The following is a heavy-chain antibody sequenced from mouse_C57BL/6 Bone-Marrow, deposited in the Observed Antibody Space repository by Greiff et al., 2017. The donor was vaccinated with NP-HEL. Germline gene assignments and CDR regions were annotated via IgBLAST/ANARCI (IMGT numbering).Heavy chain of an antibody. CDR1: GYSFTGYY. Sequence: EVQLQQSGPELVKPGASVKISCKASGYSFTGYYMNWVKQSPEKSLEWIGEINPSTGGTTYNQKFKAKATLTVDKSSSTAYMQLKSLTSEDSAVYYCAISDYWGQGTSVTVSS. V-gene: IGHV1-42*01. CDR2: INPSTGGT. J-gene: IGHJ4*01. CDR3: AISDY.